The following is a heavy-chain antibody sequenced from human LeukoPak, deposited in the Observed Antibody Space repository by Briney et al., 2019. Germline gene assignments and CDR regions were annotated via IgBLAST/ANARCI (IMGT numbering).Heavy chain of an antibody. V-gene: IGHV4-4*07. D-gene: IGHD3-10*01. CDR2: IYTSGST. CDR3: ARVGGSGSYYKRDYYYMDV. J-gene: IGHJ6*03. Sequence: PSETLSLTCSVSGGSISSYYWSWIRQPAGKGLEWIGRIYTSGSTNYNPPLKSRVTMSVDTSKNQFSLKLSSVTAADTAVYYCARVGGSGSYYKRDYYYMDVWGKGTTVTISS. CDR1: GGSISSYY.